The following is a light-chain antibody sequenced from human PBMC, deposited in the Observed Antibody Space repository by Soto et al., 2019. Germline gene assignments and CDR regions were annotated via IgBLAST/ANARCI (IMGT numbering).Light chain of an antibody. Sequence: QSVLTQPPSASGSLGQSVTISCTGTSSDVGAYRYVSWYQQHPGKAPKLIVYEVHERPSGVPARFSGSKSGNTASLTISGLQAEDEADYYCNSYTGTSNVFGTGTQVTVL. J-gene: IGLJ1*01. V-gene: IGLV2-8*01. CDR1: SSDVGAYRY. CDR2: EVH. CDR3: NSYTGTSNV.